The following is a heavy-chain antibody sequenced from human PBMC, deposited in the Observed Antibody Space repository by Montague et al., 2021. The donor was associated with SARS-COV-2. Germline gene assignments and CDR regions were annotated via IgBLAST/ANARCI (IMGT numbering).Heavy chain of an antibody. J-gene: IGHJ6*04. CDR2: INSDGSST. CDR1: GFTFSSYL. CDR3: ARSGQQLVHPLATLDYYYGRDV. V-gene: IGHV3-74*01. Sequence: SLRLSCAASGFTFSSYLMHWVRQAPGKGLVWVSRINSDGSSTSYADSVKGRFTISRDNAKNTRYLQLNSLRAEDAALYYCARSGQQLVHPLATLDYYYGRDVWGGGTTVAVAS. D-gene: IGHD6-13*01.